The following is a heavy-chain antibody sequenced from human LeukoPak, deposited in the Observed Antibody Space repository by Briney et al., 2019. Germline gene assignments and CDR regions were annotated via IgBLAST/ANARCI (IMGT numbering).Heavy chain of an antibody. D-gene: IGHD6-19*01. Sequence: VASVKVSCKASGYTFTSYYTHWVRQAPGQGLEWMGIINPSGGSTSYAQKFQGRVTMTRDMSTSTVYMELSSLRSEDTAVYYCARGPYSSGWYGSLYYYMDVWGKGTTVTVSS. CDR2: INPSGGST. J-gene: IGHJ6*03. CDR3: ARGPYSSGWYGSLYYYMDV. V-gene: IGHV1-46*01. CDR1: GYTFTSYY.